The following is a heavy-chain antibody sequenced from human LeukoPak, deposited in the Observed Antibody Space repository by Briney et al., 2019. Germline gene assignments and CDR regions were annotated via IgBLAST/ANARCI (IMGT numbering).Heavy chain of an antibody. CDR1: GFTFNNYA. Sequence: GGSLRLSCAASGFTFNNYALTWVRQAPGKGLEWVSYISSSSSTIYYADSAKGRFTISRDNAKNSLYLQMNSLRAEDTAVYYCARDQVVVVPGYYYYYMDVWGKGTTVTVSS. CDR2: ISSSSSTI. V-gene: IGHV3-48*01. J-gene: IGHJ6*03. CDR3: ARDQVVVVPGYYYYYMDV. D-gene: IGHD2-2*01.